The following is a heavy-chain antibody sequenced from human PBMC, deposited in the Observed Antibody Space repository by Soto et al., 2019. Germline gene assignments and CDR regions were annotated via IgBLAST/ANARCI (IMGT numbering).Heavy chain of an antibody. D-gene: IGHD6-6*01. V-gene: IGHV4-31*03. Sequence: SETLSLTCTVSGGSISSGGYYWSWIRQHPGKGLEWIGYIYYSGGTYYNPSLKSRVTISVDTSKNQFSLKLSSVTAADTSVYYCARASIAARTNWFDPWGQGTLVTVSS. CDR1: GGSISSGGYY. CDR3: ARASIAARTNWFDP. CDR2: IYYSGGT. J-gene: IGHJ5*02.